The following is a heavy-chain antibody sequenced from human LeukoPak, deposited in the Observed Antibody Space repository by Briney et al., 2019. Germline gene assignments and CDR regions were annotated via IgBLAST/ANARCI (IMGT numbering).Heavy chain of an antibody. J-gene: IGHJ3*02. CDR1: GYTFTNYA. Sequence: ASVKISCKASGYTFTNYAMHWVRQAPGQRLEWMGWINAGNGNTKYSQKFQGRVTITRDTSASTAYMELSSLRSEDTAVYYCARDHGSSKEDDAFDIWGQGAMVTVSS. CDR3: ARDHGSSKEDDAFDI. CDR2: INAGNGNT. D-gene: IGHD6-13*01. V-gene: IGHV1-3*01.